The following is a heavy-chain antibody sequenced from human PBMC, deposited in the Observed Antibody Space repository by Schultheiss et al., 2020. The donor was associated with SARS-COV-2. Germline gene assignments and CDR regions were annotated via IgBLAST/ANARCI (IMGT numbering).Heavy chain of an antibody. CDR2: INHSGST. J-gene: IGHJ4*02. CDR1: GGSISSGGYY. V-gene: IGHV4-61*08. CDR3: ARGLDGSGDYYYFDY. Sequence: SETLSLTCTVSGGSISSGGYYWSWIRQPPGKGLEWIGEINHSGSTNYNPSLKSRVTISVDTSKNQFSLKLSSVTAADTAVYYCARGLDGSGDYYYFDYWGQGTLVTVSS. D-gene: IGHD3-10*01.